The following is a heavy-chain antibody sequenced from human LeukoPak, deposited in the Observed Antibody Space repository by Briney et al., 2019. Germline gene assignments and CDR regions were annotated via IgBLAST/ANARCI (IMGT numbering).Heavy chain of an antibody. V-gene: IGHV3-20*04. CDR1: GFTFDDYG. J-gene: IGHJ4*02. D-gene: IGHD1-26*01. CDR3: ERDRSGSYLFDY. CDR2: INWNGGST. Sequence: GGSLRLSCAASGFTFDDYGMSWVRQAPGKGLEWVSGINWNGGSTGYADSVKGRFTISRDNAKNSLYLQMNSLRAEDTAVYYCERDRSGSYLFDYWGQGTLVTVSS.